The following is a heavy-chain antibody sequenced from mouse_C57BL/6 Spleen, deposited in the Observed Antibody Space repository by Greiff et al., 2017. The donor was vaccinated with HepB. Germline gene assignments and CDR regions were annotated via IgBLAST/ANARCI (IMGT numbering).Heavy chain of an antibody. CDR3: AQITTVVGGAMDY. J-gene: IGHJ4*01. CDR2: IWRGGST. Sequence: QVHVKQSGPGLVQPSQSLSITCTVSGFSLTSYGVHWVRQSPGKGLEWLGVIWRGGSTDYNAAFMSRLSITKDNSKSQVFFKMNSLQADDTAIYYCAQITTVVGGAMDYWGQGTSVTVSS. CDR1: GFSLTSYG. V-gene: IGHV2-5*01. D-gene: IGHD1-1*01.